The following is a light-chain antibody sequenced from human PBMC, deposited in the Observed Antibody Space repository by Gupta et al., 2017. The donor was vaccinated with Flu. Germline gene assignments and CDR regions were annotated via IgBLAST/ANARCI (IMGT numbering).Light chain of an antibody. CDR2: GQK. Sequence: QGERLRTYYATRYQQRPGQAPKLAIYGQKNRPSGIPDRFSASISGNTASLTITGARAEDEADYYCNSRDISGNHLVFGGGTKLTVL. CDR1: RLRTYY. J-gene: IGLJ3*02. V-gene: IGLV3-19*01. CDR3: NSRDISGNHLV.